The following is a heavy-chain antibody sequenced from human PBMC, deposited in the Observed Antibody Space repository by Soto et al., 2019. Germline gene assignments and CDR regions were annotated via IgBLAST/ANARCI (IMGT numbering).Heavy chain of an antibody. J-gene: IGHJ4*02. CDR3: ARDCAGYSSGWYQRGGFDY. CDR2: IWYDGSNK. V-gene: IGHV3-33*01. Sequence: QVQLVESGGGVVQPGRSLRLSCAASGFTFSSYGMHWVRQAPGKGLEWVAVIWYDGSNKYYADSVKGRFTTSRDNAKNKLYLQMNSLRDEDTAVYYCARDCAGYSSGWYQRGGFDYWGQGTLVTVSS. CDR1: GFTFSSYG. D-gene: IGHD6-19*01.